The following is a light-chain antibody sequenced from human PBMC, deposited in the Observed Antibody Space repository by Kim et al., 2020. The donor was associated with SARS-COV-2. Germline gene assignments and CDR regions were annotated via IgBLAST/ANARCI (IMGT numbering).Light chain of an antibody. V-gene: IGKV3-20*01. CDR1: QGVSSSY. Sequence: TGERATLSGRASQGVSSSYLAWYQQKPGQAPRLLIYGASSRATGIPDRFSGSGSGTDFTLTISRLEPEDFAVYYCQQYGSSTGYTFGQGTKLEI. CDR2: GAS. CDR3: QQYGSSTGYT. J-gene: IGKJ2*01.